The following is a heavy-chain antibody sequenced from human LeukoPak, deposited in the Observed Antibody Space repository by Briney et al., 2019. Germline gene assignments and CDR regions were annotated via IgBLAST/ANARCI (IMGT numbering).Heavy chain of an antibody. Sequence: GGSLRLSCAVSGFTFSSYSMNWVRQAPGKGLEWISGISPSGDITYYADSVKGRFTISRDNSDNTVYLHMSSLRAGDTAVYFCAKDDAWIQFNDWGQGTLVTVSS. V-gene: IGHV3-23*01. CDR2: ISPSGDIT. J-gene: IGHJ4*02. D-gene: IGHD5-24*01. CDR1: GFTFSSYS. CDR3: AKDDAWIQFND.